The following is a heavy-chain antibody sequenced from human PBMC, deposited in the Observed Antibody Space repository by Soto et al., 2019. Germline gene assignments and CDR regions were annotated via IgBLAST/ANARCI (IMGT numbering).Heavy chain of an antibody. CDR2: ISGSGGST. Sequence: GGSLRLSCAASGFTFSSYAMSWVRQAPGKGLEWVSAISGSGGSTYYADSVKGRFTISRDNSKNTLYLQMNSLRAEDTAVYYWAKDLYSSGWSYYFDYWGQGTLVTVSS. CDR3: AKDLYSSGWSYYFDY. CDR1: GFTFSSYA. J-gene: IGHJ4*02. D-gene: IGHD6-19*01. V-gene: IGHV3-23*01.